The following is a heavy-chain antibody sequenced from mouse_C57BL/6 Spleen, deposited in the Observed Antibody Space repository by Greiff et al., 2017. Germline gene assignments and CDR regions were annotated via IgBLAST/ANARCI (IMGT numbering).Heavy chain of an antibody. CDR1: GFTFSDYY. CDR2: INYDGSST. CDR3: ARGDGGWFAY. V-gene: IGHV5-16*01. Sequence: EVKLVESEGGLVQPGSSMKLSCTASGFTFSDYYMAWVRQVPEKGLEWVANINYDGSSTYYLDSLKSRFIISRDNAKNILYLQMSSLKSEDTATYYCARGDGGWFAYWGQGTLVTVSA. J-gene: IGHJ3*01. D-gene: IGHD3-3*01.